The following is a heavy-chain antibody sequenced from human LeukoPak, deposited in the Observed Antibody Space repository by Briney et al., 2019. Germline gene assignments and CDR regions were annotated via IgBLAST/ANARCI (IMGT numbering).Heavy chain of an antibody. D-gene: IGHD3-22*01. V-gene: IGHV1-18*01. Sequence: GASVKVSCKASGYTFTSYGISWVRQAPGQGLEWMGWISAYNGNTNYAQRLQGRVTMTTDTSTSTAYMELRSLRSDDTAVYYCARVPYYYDSSGADYWGQGTLVTVSS. J-gene: IGHJ4*02. CDR1: GYTFTSYG. CDR2: ISAYNGNT. CDR3: ARVPYYYDSSGADY.